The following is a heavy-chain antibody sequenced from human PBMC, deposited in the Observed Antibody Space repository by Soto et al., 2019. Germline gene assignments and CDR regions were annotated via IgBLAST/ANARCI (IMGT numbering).Heavy chain of an antibody. CDR1: GFTFSSYG. CDR3: ARCGYSYAFGY. D-gene: IGHD5-18*01. J-gene: IGHJ4*02. V-gene: IGHV3-33*01. CDR2: IWYDGSNK. Sequence: QVQLVESGGGVVQPGRSLRLSCAASGFTFSSYGMHWVRQAPGKGLEWVAVIWYDGSNKYYADSVKGRFTISRDNSKNPLYLQMISLRAEDTAVYSCARCGYSYAFGYWGQGALVTVSS.